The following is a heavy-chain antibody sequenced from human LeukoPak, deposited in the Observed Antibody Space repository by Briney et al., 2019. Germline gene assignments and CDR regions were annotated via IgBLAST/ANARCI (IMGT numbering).Heavy chain of an antibody. CDR2: ISGSGGST. CDR1: GFTFSSYA. D-gene: IGHD3-16*02. V-gene: IGHV3-23*01. Sequence: GGSLRLSCAASGFTFSSYAMSWVRQAPGKGLEWVSAISGSGGSTYYADSVKDRFTISRDNSKNTLYLQMNSLRAEDTAVYYCAKDRELSPYYYYYYGMDVWGKGTTVTVSS. J-gene: IGHJ6*04. CDR3: AKDRELSPYYYYYYGMDV.